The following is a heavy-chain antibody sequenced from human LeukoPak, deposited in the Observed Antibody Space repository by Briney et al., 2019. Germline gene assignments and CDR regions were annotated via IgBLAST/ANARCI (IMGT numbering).Heavy chain of an antibody. CDR2: INHSGST. D-gene: IGHD5-24*01. Sequence: PSETLSLTCAVYGGSFSGYYWSWIRQPPGKGLEWIGEINHSGSTNYNPSLKSRVTISVDTSKNQFSLKLSSVTGADTAVYYCARGYRWLQFLRSAFDYWGQGTLVTVSS. CDR3: ARGYRWLQFLRSAFDY. J-gene: IGHJ4*02. V-gene: IGHV4-34*01. CDR1: GGSFSGYY.